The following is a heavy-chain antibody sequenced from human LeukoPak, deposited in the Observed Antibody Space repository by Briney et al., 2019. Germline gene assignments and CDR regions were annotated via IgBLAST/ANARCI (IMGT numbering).Heavy chain of an antibody. D-gene: IGHD4-17*01. J-gene: IGHJ2*01. Sequence: GASVKVSCKVSGYTLTELSMHWVRQAPGKGLEWMGGFDPEDGETIYAQKFQGRVTMTEDTSTDTAYMELSSLRSEDTAVYYCATDSTVPRYWYFDLWGRGTLVTVSS. V-gene: IGHV1-24*01. CDR2: FDPEDGET. CDR1: GYTLTELS. CDR3: ATDSTVPRYWYFDL.